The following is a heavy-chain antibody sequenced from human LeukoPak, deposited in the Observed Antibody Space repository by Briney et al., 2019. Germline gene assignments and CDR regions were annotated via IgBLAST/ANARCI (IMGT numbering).Heavy chain of an antibody. CDR1: GGSISSGSITSNHYY. CDR3: VRHLHDPTFDV. V-gene: IGHV4-39*01. CDR2: IDYSGNT. Sequence: SETLSLTCSVSGGSISSGSITSNHYYWAWVRQPPEKGLEWIGSIDYSGNTYYTSSLRSRVAVFEDTSKKRFSLNLNYVTAADTAVYYCVRHLHDPTFDVWGQGTLVTVSS. J-gene: IGHJ4*02. D-gene: IGHD1-1*01.